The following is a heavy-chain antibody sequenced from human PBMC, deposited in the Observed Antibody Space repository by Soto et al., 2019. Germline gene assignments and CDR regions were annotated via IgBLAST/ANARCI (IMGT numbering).Heavy chain of an antibody. Sequence: ASVKVSCKASGGTFSSYAISWVRQAPGQGLEWMGGIIPIFGTANYAQKFQGRVTITADESTSTAYMELSSLRSEDTAVYYCARDGCSSTSCYMANWFDPWGQGTLVTVSS. CDR2: IIPIFGTA. D-gene: IGHD2-2*02. V-gene: IGHV1-69*13. CDR3: ARDGCSSTSCYMANWFDP. CDR1: GGTFSSYA. J-gene: IGHJ5*02.